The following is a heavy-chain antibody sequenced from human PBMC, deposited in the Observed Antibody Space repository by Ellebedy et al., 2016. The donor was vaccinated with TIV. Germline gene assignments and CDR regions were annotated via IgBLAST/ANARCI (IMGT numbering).Heavy chain of an antibody. D-gene: IGHD2-15*01. V-gene: IGHV3-23*01. J-gene: IGHJ4*02. CDR3: ARELYGGAYYCSDY. CDR2: IGRNTVAR. Sequence: GESPKISCVASGFPPSSYTMSWVRQAPGKGLEWVSAIGRNTVARVYAVSVKGRFTISRDNSKNTLSLQLSSLRPDDTDMYFCARELYGGAYYCSDYWGQGTLVTVSS. CDR1: GFPPSSYT.